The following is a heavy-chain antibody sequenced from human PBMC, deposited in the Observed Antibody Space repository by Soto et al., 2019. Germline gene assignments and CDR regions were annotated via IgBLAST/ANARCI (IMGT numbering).Heavy chain of an antibody. V-gene: IGHV4-30-2*01. CDR2: IYHSGST. CDR3: ARSVVVAGECDY. D-gene: IGHD2-15*01. J-gene: IGHJ4*02. Sequence: SETLSLTCAVSGGSISSGGYSWSWIRQPPGKGLEWIGYIYHSGSTYYNPSLKSRVTISVDRSKNQFSLKLSSVTAADTAVYYCARSVVVAGECDYWGQGTLVTVSS. CDR1: GGSISSGGYS.